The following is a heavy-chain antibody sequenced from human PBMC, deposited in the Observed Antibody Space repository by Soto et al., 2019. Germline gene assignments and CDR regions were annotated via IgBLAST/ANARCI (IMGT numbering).Heavy chain of an antibody. Sequence: GGSLRLSCAASGFTFSNAWMSWVRQAPGKGLEWVGRIKSKTDGGTTDYAAPVKGRFTISRDDSKNTLYLQMNSLKTEDTAVYYCTTVTYYYDSSGYSWYRYYYGMDVWGQGTTVTVSS. CDR3: TTVTYYYDSSGYSWYRYYYGMDV. CDR1: GFTFSNAW. V-gene: IGHV3-15*01. D-gene: IGHD3-22*01. J-gene: IGHJ6*02. CDR2: IKSKTDGGTT.